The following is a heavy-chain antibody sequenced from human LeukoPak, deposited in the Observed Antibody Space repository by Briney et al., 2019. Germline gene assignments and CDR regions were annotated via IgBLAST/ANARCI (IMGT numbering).Heavy chain of an antibody. J-gene: IGHJ6*03. Sequence: GGSLRLSCAASGFTFSSYGIHWVRQAPGKGLEWVTFIRYDGTNEYYADSVKGRFTISRANSKNTLYLQMNSLRAEDTAVYYRAKGLRSSTWSHYYYYSMDVWGKGTTVTISS. CDR2: IRYDGTNE. CDR1: GFTFSSYG. D-gene: IGHD6-13*01. V-gene: IGHV3-30*02. CDR3: AKGLRSSTWSHYYYYSMDV.